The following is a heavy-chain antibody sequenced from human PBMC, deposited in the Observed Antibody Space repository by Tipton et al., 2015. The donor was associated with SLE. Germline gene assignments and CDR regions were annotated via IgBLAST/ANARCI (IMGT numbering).Heavy chain of an antibody. J-gene: IGHJ4*02. CDR3: ARHRGGHYDFWSGYLPGH. D-gene: IGHD3-3*01. CDR2: IYPGDSDT. Sequence: QLVQSGAEVKKPGESLKISCKGSGYSFIRYWIGWVRQMPGKGLEWMGIIYPGDSDTRYSPSFQGQVTISADKSITTACLQWSSLKTSDTAMYYCARHRGGHYDFWSGYLPGHWGQGTLVTVSS. CDR1: GYSFIRYW. V-gene: IGHV5-51*01.